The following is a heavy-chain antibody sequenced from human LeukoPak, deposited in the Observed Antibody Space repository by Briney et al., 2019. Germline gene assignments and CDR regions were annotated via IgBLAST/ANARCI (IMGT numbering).Heavy chain of an antibody. D-gene: IGHD6-13*01. J-gene: IGHJ5*02. Sequence: PSETLSLTCAVYGGSFSGYYWSWIRQPPGKGLEWIGEINHSGSTNYNPSLKSRVTISVDTSKNQFSLKLSSVTAADTAVYYCARYLSSSGWFDPWGQGTLVTVSS. CDR1: GGSFSGYY. CDR3: ARYLSSSGWFDP. CDR2: INHSGST. V-gene: IGHV4-34*01.